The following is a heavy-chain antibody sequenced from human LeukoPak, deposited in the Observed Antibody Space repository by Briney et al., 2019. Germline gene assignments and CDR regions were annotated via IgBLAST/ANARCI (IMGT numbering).Heavy chain of an antibody. J-gene: IGHJ3*02. D-gene: IGHD3-3*01. CDR1: GFTFSTYS. Sequence: PGGSLRLSCAASGFTFSTYSMNWVRQAPGKGLEWVSPISSSSSYIYYADSVKGRFTISRDNAKNSLYLQMNSLRAEDTAVYYCARDYDFWSGYSSHDAFDIWGQGTMVTVSS. CDR3: ARDYDFWSGYSSHDAFDI. CDR2: ISSSSSYI. V-gene: IGHV3-21*01.